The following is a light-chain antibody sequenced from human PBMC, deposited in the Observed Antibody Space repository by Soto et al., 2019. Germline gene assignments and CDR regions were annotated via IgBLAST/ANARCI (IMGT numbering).Light chain of an antibody. CDR2: AAS. J-gene: IGKJ1*01. CDR3: QQSYITPWT. Sequence: DIRMTQSPSSLSASVGDRVTIPCRASASISNYLNWYQQTPGKAPNLLIYAASSLQSGVPSRFSGSGSGTDFTLTISNLQPEDFATYYCQQSYITPWTFGQGTKVDIK. V-gene: IGKV1-39*01. CDR1: ASISNY.